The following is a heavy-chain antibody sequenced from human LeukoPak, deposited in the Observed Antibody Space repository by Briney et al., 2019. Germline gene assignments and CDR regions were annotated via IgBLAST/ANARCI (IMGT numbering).Heavy chain of an antibody. CDR2: INHSGST. V-gene: IGHV4-34*01. Sequence: SETLSLTCAVYGGSFSGYYWSWIRQPPGKGLEWIGEINHSGSTNYNPSLKSRVTISVDTSKNQFSLKLSSVTAADTAVYYCARATAPAGYAFDIWGQGTMVTVSS. J-gene: IGHJ3*02. D-gene: IGHD6-13*01. CDR3: ARATAPAGYAFDI. CDR1: GGSFSGYY.